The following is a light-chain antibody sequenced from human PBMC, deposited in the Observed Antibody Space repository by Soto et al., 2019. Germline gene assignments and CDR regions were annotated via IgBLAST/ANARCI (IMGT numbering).Light chain of an antibody. CDR3: QSYDSSLSGWV. CDR1: SSNIGAGYG. J-gene: IGLJ3*02. V-gene: IGLV1-40*01. Sequence: QSVLTQPPSVSGAPGQRVTISCTGSSSNIGAGYGVHWYQQLPGTAPKLLIYRNINRPSGVPDRFSGSKSGTSASLAITGLQAEDEADYYCQSYDSSLSGWVFGGGTKLTVL. CDR2: RNI.